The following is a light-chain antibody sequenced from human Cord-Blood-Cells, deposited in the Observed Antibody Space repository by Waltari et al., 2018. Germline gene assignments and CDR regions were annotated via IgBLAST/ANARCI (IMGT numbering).Light chain of an antibody. CDR1: SSDVGGYNY. J-gene: IGLJ2*01. CDR2: DVS. Sequence: QSALTQPASVSGSPGQSITISCTGTSSDVGGYNYVSWYQQHPGKATKLMIYDVSNRPSGVSNRFSGSKSGNTASLTISGLQAEDEADYYCSSYTSISTLVVFGGGTKLTVL. V-gene: IGLV2-14*01. CDR3: SSYTSISTLVV.